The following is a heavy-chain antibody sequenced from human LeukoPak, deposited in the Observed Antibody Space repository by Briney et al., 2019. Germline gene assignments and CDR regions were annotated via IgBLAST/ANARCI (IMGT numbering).Heavy chain of an antibody. CDR3: ATGHSTFDP. CDR1: GGSFSGYY. V-gene: IGHV4-34*01. CDR2: INHSGST. Sequence: PSETLSLICAVYGGSFSGYYWSWIRQPPGKGLEWIGEINHSGSTNYNPSLKSRVTISVDTSKNQFSLKLSSVTAADTAVYYCATGHSTFDPWGQGTLVTVSS. J-gene: IGHJ5*02.